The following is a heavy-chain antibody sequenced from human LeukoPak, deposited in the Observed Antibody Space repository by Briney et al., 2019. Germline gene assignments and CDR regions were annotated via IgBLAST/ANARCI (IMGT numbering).Heavy chain of an antibody. Sequence: VGSLRLSCATSVFTFSHYGMHWVRQAPGKGLEWVAVVSPDGRNEDYADSVKGRFIISRDNSKNTVYTQMNSLRAEDTAVYYCARAGQTSSWFGISFDLWGQGTLVTVSS. D-gene: IGHD6-13*01. V-gene: IGHV3-30*05. CDR1: VFTFSHYG. CDR2: VSPDGRNE. CDR3: ARAGQTSSWFGISFDL. J-gene: IGHJ5*02.